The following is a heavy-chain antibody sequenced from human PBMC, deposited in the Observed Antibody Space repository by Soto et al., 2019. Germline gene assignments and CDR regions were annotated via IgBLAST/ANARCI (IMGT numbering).Heavy chain of an antibody. V-gene: IGHV1-69*12. CDR3: ARCGLHFNCDH. J-gene: IGHJ4*02. CDR1: GGTFSISA. CDR2: IIPIFGTA. Sequence: QVQLVQSGAEVKKPGSSVTVSCKASGGTFSISAISWVRQAPGQGLEWMGGIIPIFGTANYAQKFQGRVTITADESTSTAYMELSSLRSEDTALYYCARCGLHFNCDHWGQGTMVSVSS. D-gene: IGHD5-12*01.